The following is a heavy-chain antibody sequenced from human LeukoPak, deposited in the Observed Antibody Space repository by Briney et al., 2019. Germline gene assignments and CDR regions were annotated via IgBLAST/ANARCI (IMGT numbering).Heavy chain of an antibody. D-gene: IGHD3-9*01. CDR1: GGSISSSSYY. Sequence: SETLSLTCTVSGGSISSSSYYWGWIRQPPGKGLEWIGSIYYSGNTYYNPSLKSRVTISVDTSKNQFSLKLSSLTAADTALYYCARGYYDVLTGHPKNFGYWDQGTLVTVSS. CDR2: IYYSGNT. CDR3: ARGYYDVLTGHPKNFGY. J-gene: IGHJ4*02. V-gene: IGHV4-39*01.